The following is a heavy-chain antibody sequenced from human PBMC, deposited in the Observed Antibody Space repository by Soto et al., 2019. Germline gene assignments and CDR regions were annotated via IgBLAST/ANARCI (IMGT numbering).Heavy chain of an antibody. Sequence: EVQLVESGGGLVKPGGSLRLSCAASGFTFSSYSMNWVRQAPGKGLEWVSSISSSSSYIYYADSVKGRFTISRDNAKNSRYLQMNSLRAEDTAVYYCARERYGGGSYYGMDVWGQGTTVTVSS. V-gene: IGHV3-21*01. CDR3: ARERYGGGSYYGMDV. J-gene: IGHJ6*02. CDR1: GFTFSSYS. CDR2: ISSSSSYI. D-gene: IGHD2-21*01.